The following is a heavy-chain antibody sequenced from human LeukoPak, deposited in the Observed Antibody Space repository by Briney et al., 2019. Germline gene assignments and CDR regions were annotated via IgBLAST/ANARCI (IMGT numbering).Heavy chain of an antibody. D-gene: IGHD3-22*01. CDR3: AREDDSSGYYYFDI. V-gene: IGHV3-33*01. Sequence: GRSLRLSCAASGFSFSRYGMHWVRQAPGKGREWVAVIWYDGSNKYYADSGKGRFTISRDNSKNTLYLQMNSLRAENTAVYYCAREDDSSGYYYFDIWGLGTMVTVSS. CDR1: GFSFSRYG. J-gene: IGHJ3*02. CDR2: IWYDGSNK.